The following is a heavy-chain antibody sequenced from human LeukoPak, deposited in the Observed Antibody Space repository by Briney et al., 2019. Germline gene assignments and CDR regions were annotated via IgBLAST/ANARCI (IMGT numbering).Heavy chain of an antibody. CDR2: INPSGGST. V-gene: IGHV1-46*01. CDR3: ARSASLYYYYYMDV. CDR1: GYTFTSYY. J-gene: IGHJ6*03. Sequence: ASVKVSCKASGYTFTSYYMHWVRQAPGQGLEWMGIINPSGGSTSYAQKFQGRVTMTTDTSTSTAYMELRSLRSDDTAVYYCARSASLYYYYYMDVWGKGTTVTVSS.